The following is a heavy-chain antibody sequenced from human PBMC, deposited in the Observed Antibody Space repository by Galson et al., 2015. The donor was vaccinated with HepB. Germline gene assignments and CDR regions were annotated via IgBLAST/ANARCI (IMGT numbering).Heavy chain of an antibody. CDR3: TRERKVGATTGDY. Sequence: SLRLSCAASGFTFRPYSLNWVRQAPGKGLEWVSSISPSSAYIYYADSVKGRFTISRDDAENSLFLQMNSLRAEDTGVYYRTRERKVGATTGDYWGQGTLVTVSS. V-gene: IGHV3-21*01. J-gene: IGHJ4*02. CDR1: GFTFRPYS. D-gene: IGHD1-26*01. CDR2: ISPSSAYI.